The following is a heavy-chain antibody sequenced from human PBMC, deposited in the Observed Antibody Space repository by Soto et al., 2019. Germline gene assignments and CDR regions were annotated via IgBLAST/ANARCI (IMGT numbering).Heavy chain of an antibody. D-gene: IGHD3-10*01. J-gene: IGHJ4*02. CDR3: AKLTGGMILWFGELSNQTI. CDR1: GFTFSSYG. Sequence: GGSLRLSCAASGFTFSSYGMHWVRQAPGKGLEWVAVISYDGSNKYYADSVKGRFTISRDNSKNTLYLQMNSLRAEDTAVYYCAKLTGGMILWFGELSNQTIWGQGTLVTVSS. V-gene: IGHV3-30*18. CDR2: ISYDGSNK.